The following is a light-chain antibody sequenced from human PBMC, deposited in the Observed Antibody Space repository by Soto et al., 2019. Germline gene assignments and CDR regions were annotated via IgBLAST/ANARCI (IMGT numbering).Light chain of an antibody. J-gene: IGLJ1*01. Sequence: QSALTQPASVSGSPGQSITLSCTGTSSDVGGYNYVSWYQQHPGKAPKLMIYDVSNRPSGVSNRFSGSKSGNTASLTISGLQDEDEADYYCSSYTSSILYVFGTGTKLTVL. CDR3: SSYTSSILYV. CDR1: SSDVGGYNY. CDR2: DVS. V-gene: IGLV2-14*01.